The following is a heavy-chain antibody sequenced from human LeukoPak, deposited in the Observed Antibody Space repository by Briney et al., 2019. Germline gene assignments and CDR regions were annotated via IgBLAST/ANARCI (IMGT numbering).Heavy chain of an antibody. CDR2: ISWDGGST. CDR3: AKNDYDILTGYYYYGMDV. J-gene: IGHJ6*02. D-gene: IGHD3-9*01. CDR1: GFTFDDYA. Sequence: QAGGSLRLSCAASGFTFDDYAMHWVRQAPGKGLEWVSLISWDGGSTYYADSVKGRFTISRDNSKNSLYLQMNSLRAEDTALYYCAKNDYDILTGYYYYGMDVWGQGTTVTVSS. V-gene: IGHV3-43D*03.